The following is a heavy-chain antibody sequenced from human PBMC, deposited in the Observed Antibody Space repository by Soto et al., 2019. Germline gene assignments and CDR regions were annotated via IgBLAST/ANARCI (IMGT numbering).Heavy chain of an antibody. D-gene: IGHD1-20*01. CDR2: IYYNGNT. V-gene: IGHV4-39*01. Sequence: SETLSLTCIVSGASLSSSSYYWAWIRQPPGKGLEWIGTIYYNGNTYYNPSLKSRVTISLDTSKNGLSLKLSSVTATDTAVYYCGRHYWTDYLLPITYCAQRSPVPVSS. CDR3: GRHYWTDYLLPITY. CDR1: GASLSSSSYY. J-gene: IGHJ4*02.